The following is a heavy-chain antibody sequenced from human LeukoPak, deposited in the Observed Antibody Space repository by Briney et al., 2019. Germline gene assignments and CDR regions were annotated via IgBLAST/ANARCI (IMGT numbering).Heavy chain of an antibody. CDR3: ARDLTEGKNDAFDI. Sequence: SQTLSLTCTVSGGSISSGGYYWSWIRQHPGKGLEWIGYIYYSGSTYYNPSLKSRVIISVDTSKNQFSLKLSSVTAADTAVYYCARDLTEGKNDAFDIWGQGTMVTVSS. CDR1: GGSISSGGYY. CDR2: IYYSGST. J-gene: IGHJ3*02. V-gene: IGHV4-31*03.